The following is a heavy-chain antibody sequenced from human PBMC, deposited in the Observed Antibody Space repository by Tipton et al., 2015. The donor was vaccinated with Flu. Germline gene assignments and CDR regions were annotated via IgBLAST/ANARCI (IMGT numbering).Heavy chain of an antibody. D-gene: IGHD3-16*02. Sequence: VQLVQSGGGLVQPGRSLRLSCAASGFTVSSNSMSWVRQAPGKGLEWISLIYSAGSTYYADSVKGRFTISRDNSKNTVFLQMNTLRAEDTAVYYCARVLSSEYYYGMDVWGQGTTVTVSS. V-gene: IGHV3-53*01. CDR2: IYSAGST. CDR3: ARVLSSEYYYGMDV. J-gene: IGHJ6*02. CDR1: GFTVSSNS.